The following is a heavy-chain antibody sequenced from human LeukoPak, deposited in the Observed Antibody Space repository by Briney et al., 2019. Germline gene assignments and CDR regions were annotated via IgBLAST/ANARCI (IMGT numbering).Heavy chain of an antibody. Sequence: GSLRPSCAASGFTFSSYEMNWVRQAPGKGLEWVSYISSSGSTIYYADSVKGRFTISRDNAKNSLYLQMNSLRAEDTAVYYCAELGITMIGGVWGKGTTVTISS. CDR1: GFTFSSYE. D-gene: IGHD3-10*02. J-gene: IGHJ6*04. V-gene: IGHV3-48*03. CDR2: ISSSGSTI. CDR3: AELGITMIGGV.